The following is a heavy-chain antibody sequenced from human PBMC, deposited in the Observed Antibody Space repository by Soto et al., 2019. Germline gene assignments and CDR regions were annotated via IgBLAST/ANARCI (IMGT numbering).Heavy chain of an antibody. D-gene: IGHD2-15*01. V-gene: IGHV4-31*03. CDR2: IYYSGST. CDR3: ARGSLRVAATPYNWFDP. J-gene: IGHJ5*02. Sequence: LSLTCTVSGGSISSGGYYWSWIRQHPGKGLEWIGYIYYSGSTYYNPSLKSRVTISVDTSKNQFSLKLSSVTAADTAVYYCARGSLRVAATPYNWFDPWGQGTLVTVSS. CDR1: GGSISSGGYY.